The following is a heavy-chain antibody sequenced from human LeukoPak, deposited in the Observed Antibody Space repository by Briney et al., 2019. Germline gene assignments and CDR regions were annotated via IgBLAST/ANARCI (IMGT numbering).Heavy chain of an antibody. J-gene: IGHJ6*03. CDR1: GGSISSGSYY. Sequence: SETLSLTCTVSGGSISSGSYYWSWIRQPAGKGLEWIGRIYTSGSTNYNPSLKSRVTISVDTSKNQFSLKLSSVTAADTAVYYCASLALYYYYTDVWGKGTTVTVSS. CDR3: ASLALYYYYTDV. V-gene: IGHV4-61*02. CDR2: IYTSGST.